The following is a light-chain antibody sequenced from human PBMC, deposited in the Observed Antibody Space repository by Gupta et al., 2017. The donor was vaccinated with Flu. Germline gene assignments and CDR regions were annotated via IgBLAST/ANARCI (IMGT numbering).Light chain of an antibody. Sequence: DIVLTQSPGTLSLSPGEQATLSCRASQTVSSNSLAWYQQKPGQAPRLLIYAASTRASGIPDRYSRSGSRTDFTLTIGKLEPEDFAVYYCQQYGHSPITFGQGTRLEIK. J-gene: IGKJ5*01. CDR2: AAS. CDR1: QTVSSNS. CDR3: QQYGHSPIT. V-gene: IGKV3-20*01.